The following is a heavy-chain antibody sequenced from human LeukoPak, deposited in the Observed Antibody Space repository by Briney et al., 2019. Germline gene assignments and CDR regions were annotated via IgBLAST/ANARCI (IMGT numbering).Heavy chain of an antibody. Sequence: GGSLRLSCAASGFTFSSYAMSWVRQAPGKGLEWVSAISGSGGSTYYADSVKGRFTISRDNSKNTLYLQMNSLRAEDTAVYYCAREGIYCSSTSCYLDYWGQGTLVTVSS. CDR1: GFTFSSYA. V-gene: IGHV3-23*01. D-gene: IGHD2-2*01. CDR2: ISGSGGST. CDR3: AREGIYCSSTSCYLDY. J-gene: IGHJ4*02.